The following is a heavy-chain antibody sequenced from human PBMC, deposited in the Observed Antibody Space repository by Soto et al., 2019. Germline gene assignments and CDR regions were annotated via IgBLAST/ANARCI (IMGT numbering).Heavy chain of an antibody. CDR3: ARDGYYDILTGYNHYYYYGMDV. CDR2: IYTSGST. CDR1: GGSITSYH. J-gene: IGHJ6*02. D-gene: IGHD3-9*01. Sequence: SETLSLTCIVSGGSITSYHWSWIRQFPGKGLEWIGRIYTSGSTNYNPSLKSRVTMSVDTSKNQFSLKLSSVTAADTAVYYCARDGYYDILTGYNHYYYYGMDVWGQGTTVTVSS. V-gene: IGHV4-4*07.